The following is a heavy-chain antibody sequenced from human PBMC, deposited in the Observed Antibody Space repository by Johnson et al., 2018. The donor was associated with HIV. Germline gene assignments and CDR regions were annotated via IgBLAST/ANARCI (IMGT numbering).Heavy chain of an antibody. J-gene: IGHJ3*02. CDR2: ISYDGSKE. CDR1: GFTFSSYG. Sequence: QVQLVESGGGVVQPGRSLRLSCAASGFTFSSYGMHWVRQAPGKGLEWVAVISYDGSKEYYVDSVKGRFNLSRDSSKNTLYLQMNSLRAEDTAVYYCAREDQNWNYDHAFDIWGQGTMVTVSS. V-gene: IGHV3-30*03. CDR3: AREDQNWNYDHAFDI. D-gene: IGHD1-7*01.